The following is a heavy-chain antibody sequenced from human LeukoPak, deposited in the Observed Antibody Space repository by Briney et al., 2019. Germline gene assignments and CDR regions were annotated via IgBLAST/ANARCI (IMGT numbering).Heavy chain of an antibody. D-gene: IGHD1/OR15-1a*01. CDR1: GFTFSSYA. Sequence: GGSLRLSCAASGFTFSSYAMSWVRQAPGKGLEWVSAISGSGGSTYYADSVKGRFTISRDNSKNTPYLQMNSLRAEDTAVYYCAKDIERFWNNYFDYWGQGTLVTVSS. CDR2: ISGSGGST. J-gene: IGHJ4*02. V-gene: IGHV3-23*01. CDR3: AKDIERFWNNYFDY.